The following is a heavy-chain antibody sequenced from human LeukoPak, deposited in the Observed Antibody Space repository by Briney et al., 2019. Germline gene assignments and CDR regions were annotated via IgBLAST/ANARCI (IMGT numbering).Heavy chain of an antibody. V-gene: IGHV1-3*03. CDR2: INAGNGNT. Sequence: ASVKVSCKASGYTFTSYAMHWVRQAPGQRLEWMGWINAGNGNTKYSQEFQGRVTITRDTSASTVYMELSSLRSEDMAVYYCARQDCSGGSCYSAVYYYYMDVWGKGTTVTVSS. CDR3: ARQDCSGGSCYSAVYYYYMDV. D-gene: IGHD2-15*01. CDR1: GYTFTSYA. J-gene: IGHJ6*03.